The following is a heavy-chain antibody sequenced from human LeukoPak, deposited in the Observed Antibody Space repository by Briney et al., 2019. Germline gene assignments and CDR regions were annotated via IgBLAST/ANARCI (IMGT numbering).Heavy chain of an antibody. Sequence: ASVKVSCKASGFTFTSYYMHWVRQAPGQGLEWMGIINPSGGSTTYPQKFQGRVTMTRDTSTSTVYMELSSLRSEDTAVYYCACVVRGAFDIWGQGTLVTVSS. CDR2: INPSGGST. J-gene: IGHJ3*02. D-gene: IGHD2-21*01. V-gene: IGHV1-46*03. CDR3: ACVVRGAFDI. CDR1: GFTFTSYY.